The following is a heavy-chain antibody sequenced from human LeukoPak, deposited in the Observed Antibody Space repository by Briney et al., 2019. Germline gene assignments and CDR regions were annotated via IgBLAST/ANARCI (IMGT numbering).Heavy chain of an antibody. J-gene: IGHJ6*04. V-gene: IGHV3-7*01. Sequence: GGSLRLSCAASGFTFNSYWMSWVRQAPGTGLEWVANIKQDGSEKYYVDSVKGRFTIPRDNAKNSLFLEMNSLRAEDTAVYYCAELGITMIGGVWGKGTTVTISS. D-gene: IGHD3-10*02. CDR3: AELGITMIGGV. CDR2: IKQDGSEK. CDR1: GFTFNSYW.